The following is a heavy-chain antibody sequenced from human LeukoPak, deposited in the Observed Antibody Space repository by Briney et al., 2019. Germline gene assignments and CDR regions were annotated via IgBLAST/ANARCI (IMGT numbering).Heavy chain of an antibody. CDR2: ISSNGGST. V-gene: IGHV3-64*01. J-gene: IGHJ5*02. CDR3: ARAPFRDSSGYYYNYNWFDP. CDR1: GFTFSNYA. Sequence: GGSLRLSCAASGFTFSNYAMHWVRQAPGKGLEYVSAISSNGGSTYYANSVKGRFTISRDNSKNTLYLQMGSLRAEDMAVYYCARAPFRDSSGYYYNYNWFDPWGQGTLVTVSS. D-gene: IGHD3-22*01.